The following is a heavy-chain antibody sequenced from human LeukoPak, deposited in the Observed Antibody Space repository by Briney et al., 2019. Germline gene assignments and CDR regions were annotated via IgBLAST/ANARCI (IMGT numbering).Heavy chain of an antibody. CDR1: GGTFSSYA. Sequence: SVKVSCKASGGTFSSYAISWVRQAPGQGLEWMGGIIPIFGTANYAQKFQGRVTITADKSTSTAYMELSSLRSEDTAVYYCARDWGPRESSSWYSVLFDYWGQGTLVTVSS. V-gene: IGHV1-69*06. D-gene: IGHD6-13*01. J-gene: IGHJ4*02. CDR2: IIPIFGTA. CDR3: ARDWGPRESSSWYSVLFDY.